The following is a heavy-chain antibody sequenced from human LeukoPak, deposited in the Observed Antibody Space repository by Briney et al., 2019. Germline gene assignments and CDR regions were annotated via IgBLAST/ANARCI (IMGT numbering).Heavy chain of an antibody. Sequence: GGSLRLSCAASGFTFSSYGMHWVRQAPGKGLEWVAVIWFDGSNKYHADSLKGRFTISRDNSKNTLYLQMNSLRAEDTALYYCARGLGYSYGYGIDYWGQGTLVTVSS. CDR1: GFTFSSYG. D-gene: IGHD5-18*01. CDR2: IWFDGSNK. V-gene: IGHV3-33*01. J-gene: IGHJ4*02. CDR3: ARGLGYSYGYGIDY.